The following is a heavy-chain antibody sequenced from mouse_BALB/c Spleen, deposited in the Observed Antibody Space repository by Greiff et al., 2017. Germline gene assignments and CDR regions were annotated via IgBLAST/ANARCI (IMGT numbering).Heavy chain of an antibody. CDR1: GFTFTDYY. J-gene: IGHJ4*01. CDR3: AREKEGSPYAMDY. CDR2: IRNKGNGYTT. V-gene: IGHV7-3*02. Sequence: EVMVVESGGGLVQPGGSLRLSCATSGFTFTDYYMSWVRQPPGKALEWLGFIRNKGNGYTTAYSASVKGRFTISRDNSQSILYLQMNTLRAEDIATYYCAREKEGSPYAMDYWGQGTSVTVSS.